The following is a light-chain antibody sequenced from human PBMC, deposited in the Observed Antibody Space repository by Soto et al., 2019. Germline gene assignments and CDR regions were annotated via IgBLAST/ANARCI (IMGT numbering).Light chain of an antibody. CDR3: QQYNDWPPLT. V-gene: IGKV3-20*01. J-gene: IGKJ4*01. Sequence: EIVLTQSPGTLSLSPGERATLSCRASQSVSSDYLAWYQQKPGQTPKVLIYRASSRATGIPDRFSGSGSGTDFTLTISRLEPEDFAVYYCQQYNDWPPLTFGGGTTVEIK. CDR2: RAS. CDR1: QSVSSDY.